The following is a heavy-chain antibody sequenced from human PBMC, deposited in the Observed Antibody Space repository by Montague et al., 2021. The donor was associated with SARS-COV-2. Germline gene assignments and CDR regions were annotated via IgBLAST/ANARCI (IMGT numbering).Heavy chain of an antibody. CDR2: FFYSGST. V-gene: IGHV4-39*01. D-gene: IGHD6-13*01. Sequence: SETLSLTCTVYGGSLSSSSYSWGWIPQPPGKGLEWVGSFFYSGSTYYNPSIKSLVTISVDTSKNQFSLNLSSVTGADKAVYYCARPQQQLSFDYWGQGTLVTVSS. J-gene: IGHJ4*02. CDR3: ARPQQQLSFDY. CDR1: GGSLSSSSYS.